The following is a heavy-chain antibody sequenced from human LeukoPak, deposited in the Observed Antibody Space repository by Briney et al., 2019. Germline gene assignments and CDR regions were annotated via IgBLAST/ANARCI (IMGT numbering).Heavy chain of an antibody. J-gene: IGHJ5*02. CDR2: IYYSGST. CDR3: ARDSWSSGYSWFDP. Sequence: SETLSLTCTVSGGSISSYYWSWIRQPPGKGLEWIGYIYYSGSTNYNPSLKSRVTISVDTSKNQFSLKLSSVTAADTAVYYCARDSWSSGYSWFDPWGQGTLVTVSS. V-gene: IGHV4-59*01. D-gene: IGHD3-22*01. CDR1: GGSISSYY.